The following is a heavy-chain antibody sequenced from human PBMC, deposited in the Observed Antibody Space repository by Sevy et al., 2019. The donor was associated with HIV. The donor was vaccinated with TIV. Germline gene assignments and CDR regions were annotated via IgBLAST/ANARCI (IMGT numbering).Heavy chain of an antibody. CDR3: AISWAVWGLDY. J-gene: IGHJ4*02. V-gene: IGHV3-74*01. CDR1: GFISSPYW. D-gene: IGHD3-16*01. CDR2: INPDGSIT. Sequence: GGSLRLSCTASGFISSPYWMHWVRQAPGKGLVWVSRINPDGSITSYADAVKGRFTISRDNSKNTLYLQMKSLRAEDTAVYYCAISWAVWGLDYWGQGTLVTVSS.